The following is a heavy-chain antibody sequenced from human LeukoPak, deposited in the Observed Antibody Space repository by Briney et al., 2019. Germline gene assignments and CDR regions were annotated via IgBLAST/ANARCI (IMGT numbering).Heavy chain of an antibody. CDR1: GYSFSSYG. Sequence: PGGSLRLSCAASGYSFSSYGMHWVRQAPGKGLEWVAVISIDGGTKYYADSVKGRFTISRDNSKNTLYLQMNSLRAEDTAVYYCAKDSGELMGEDWIDSWGQGTLVTVSS. D-gene: IGHD3-10*01. CDR3: AKDSGELMGEDWIDS. V-gene: IGHV3-30*18. J-gene: IGHJ5*01. CDR2: ISIDGGTK.